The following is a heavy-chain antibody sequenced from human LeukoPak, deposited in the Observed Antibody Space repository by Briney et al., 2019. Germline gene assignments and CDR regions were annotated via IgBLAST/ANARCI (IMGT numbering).Heavy chain of an antibody. D-gene: IGHD5-24*01. CDR3: AFQGMATITRFDY. CDR1: GGSISSYY. Sequence: PSETLSLTCTVSGGSISSYYWSWIRQPAGKGLEWIGRIYTSGSNNYNPSLKSRVTISVDTSKNQFSLKLSSVTAADTAVYYCAFQGMATITRFDYWGQGTLVTVSS. CDR2: IYTSGSN. J-gene: IGHJ4*02. V-gene: IGHV4-4*07.